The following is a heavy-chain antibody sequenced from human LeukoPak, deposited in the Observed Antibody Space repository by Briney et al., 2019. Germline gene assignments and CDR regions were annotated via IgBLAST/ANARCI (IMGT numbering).Heavy chain of an antibody. Sequence: SETLSLTCTVSGGSISSYYWSWIRQPPGKGLEWIGYIYYSGSTSYNPSLKSRVTISVDTSKNQFSLKLSSVAAADTAVYYCARGYSGSYGRFDYWGQGTLVTVSS. J-gene: IGHJ4*02. CDR3: ARGYSGSYGRFDY. V-gene: IGHV4-59*01. CDR1: GGSISSYY. D-gene: IGHD1-26*01. CDR2: IYYSGST.